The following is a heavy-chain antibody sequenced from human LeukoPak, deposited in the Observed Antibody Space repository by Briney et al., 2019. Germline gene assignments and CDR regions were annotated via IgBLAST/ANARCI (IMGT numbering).Heavy chain of an antibody. D-gene: IGHD2-21*02. Sequence: ASETLSLTCTVSGGSISSRSYYWGWIRQPPGRGLEWIGYIYYSGSTYYNPSLKSRVTIPVDTSKNQFSLKLSSVTAADTAVYYCARHSGAYCGGDCSYYYYYGMDVWGQGTTVTVSS. V-gene: IGHV4-30-4*08. CDR3: ARHSGAYCGGDCSYYYYYGMDV. CDR2: IYYSGST. J-gene: IGHJ6*02. CDR1: GGSISSRSYY.